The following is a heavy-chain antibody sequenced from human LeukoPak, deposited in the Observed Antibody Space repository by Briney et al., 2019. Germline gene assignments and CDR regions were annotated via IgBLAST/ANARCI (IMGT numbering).Heavy chain of an antibody. Sequence: GGSLRLSCAASGFTFSNYDMHWVRQATGKGLEWVSAIGTAGDTYSPGSAKGRFTISRENAKNSLYLQMDSLTAGDTAVYYCARGPAGGVLGPFDIWGQGTMVTVSS. V-gene: IGHV3-13*01. J-gene: IGHJ3*02. CDR1: GFTFSNYD. CDR2: IGTAGDT. D-gene: IGHD2-8*02. CDR3: ARGPAGGVLGPFDI.